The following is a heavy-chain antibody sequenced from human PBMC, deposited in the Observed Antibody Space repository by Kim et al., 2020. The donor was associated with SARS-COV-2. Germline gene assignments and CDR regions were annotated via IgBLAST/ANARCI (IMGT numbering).Heavy chain of an antibody. J-gene: IGHJ6*02. Sequence: KNYAVSVESRITINPDTSKNQFSLHLKSVTPEDTAVYYCVRGTAISGMDVWGQGTTVTVSS. V-gene: IGHV6-1*01. D-gene: IGHD2-21*01. CDR3: VRGTAISGMDV. CDR2: K.